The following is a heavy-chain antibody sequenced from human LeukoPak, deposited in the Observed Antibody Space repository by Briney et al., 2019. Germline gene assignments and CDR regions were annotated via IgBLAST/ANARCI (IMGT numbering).Heavy chain of an antibody. D-gene: IGHD3-10*01. CDR3: ARRRFGELPHAFDI. CDR1: GYRLTNYW. Sequence: GESLKISCKESGYRLTNYWIGWVRQMPGKGLEWMGIIYPGDSDTRYSPSFQGQVTISADKSINTAYLQWSSLKASDTAIYYCARRRFGELPHAFDIWGQGTMVTVSS. J-gene: IGHJ3*02. CDR2: IYPGDSDT. V-gene: IGHV5-51*01.